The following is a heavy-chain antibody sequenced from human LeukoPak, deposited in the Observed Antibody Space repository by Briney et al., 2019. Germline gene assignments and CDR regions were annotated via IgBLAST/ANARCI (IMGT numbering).Heavy chain of an antibody. CDR1: GGTLSTYE. Sequence: GGSLRLSCTIFGGTLSTYEFNWVRQAPGKRPGWISYMSRTADRIDHADSVKGRFTMSRDNAKNSVYLQMNSLRVDDTAIYYCATRLPFTGYKNWGQGTPVTVSS. D-gene: IGHD5-24*01. CDR3: ATRLPFTGYKN. CDR2: MSRTADRI. J-gene: IGHJ4*01. V-gene: IGHV3-48*03.